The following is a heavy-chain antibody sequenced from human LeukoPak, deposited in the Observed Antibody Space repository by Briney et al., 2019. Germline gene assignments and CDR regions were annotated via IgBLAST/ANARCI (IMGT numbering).Heavy chain of an antibody. D-gene: IGHD6-19*01. V-gene: IGHV3-23*01. J-gene: IGHJ4*02. CDR2: FSASKNNR. CDR1: GFTXXXXX. CDR3: AKTVWDRSGWLIEY. Sequence: PGGSLRLSCAASGFTXXXXXXXWVRQAPGXGXXXVXSFSASKNNRHYVDSVKGRFIISRDNSKNTLFLQMNNLGAEDTAVYYCAKTVWDRSGWLIEYWGQGTRVTVSS.